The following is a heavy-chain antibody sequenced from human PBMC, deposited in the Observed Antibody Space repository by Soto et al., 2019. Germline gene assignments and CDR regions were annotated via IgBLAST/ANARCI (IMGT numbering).Heavy chain of an antibody. V-gene: IGHV4-59*01. CDR3: APQNTSSQFFAC. J-gene: IGHJ4*02. D-gene: IGHD6-6*01. Sequence: SETLSLTCTVSGGSISSYYWNWIRQPPGKGLEWIGCISYSGTTNYESSLRSRLTISVDTSKNAFSLRVSSVTAADTAVYYCAPQNTSSQFFACWGQGGLVTVSS. CDR2: ISYSGTT. CDR1: GGSISSYY.